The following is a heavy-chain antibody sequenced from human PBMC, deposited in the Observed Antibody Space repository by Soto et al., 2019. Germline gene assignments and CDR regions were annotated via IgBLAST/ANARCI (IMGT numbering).Heavy chain of an antibody. D-gene: IGHD3-10*01. CDR1: DGSFSDFY. Sequence: QVHLQQWGAGLLKPSETLSLTCAVYDGSFSDFYWSWIRQPPGKGLAWIGEINHSGATNYNPSLKSRVTISVHTSKNQLSREVNSVTAADTAVFYCARGLPGVRGIRFDSRGQGTLVTVSS. CDR2: INHSGAT. CDR3: ARGLPGVRGIRFDS. V-gene: IGHV4-34*01. J-gene: IGHJ4*02.